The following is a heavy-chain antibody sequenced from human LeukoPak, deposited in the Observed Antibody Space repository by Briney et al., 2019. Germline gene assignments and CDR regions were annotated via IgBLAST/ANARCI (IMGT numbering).Heavy chain of an antibody. J-gene: IGHJ4*02. CDR2: LYTDGTT. CDR3: ARGGVYYWNPRY. D-gene: IGHD1-20*01. V-gene: IGHV3-53*01. CDR1: GFSVSSNY. Sequence: GGSLRLSCVASGFSVSSNYMSWVRRAPGKGLEWVSLLYTDGTTYYASSVEGRFTISRDDSRNTIYLHINNLRADHTAVYYCARGGVYYWNPRYWGQGTLVTVSS.